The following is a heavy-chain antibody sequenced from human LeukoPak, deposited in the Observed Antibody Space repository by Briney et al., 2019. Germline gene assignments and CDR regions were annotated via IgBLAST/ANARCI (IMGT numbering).Heavy chain of an antibody. J-gene: IGHJ4*02. Sequence: SETLSLTCAVYGGSFSGYYWSWIRQPPGKGLEWIGEINHSGSTNYNPSLKSRVTISVDTSKNQFSLKLNSVTAADTAVYYCARGGLGTVTWMFDYRGQGTLVTVSS. CDR1: GGSFSGYY. CDR3: ARGGLGTVTWMFDY. D-gene: IGHD4-11*01. V-gene: IGHV4-34*01. CDR2: INHSGST.